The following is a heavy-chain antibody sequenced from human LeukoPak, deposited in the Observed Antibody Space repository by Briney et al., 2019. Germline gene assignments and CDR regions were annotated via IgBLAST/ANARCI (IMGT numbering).Heavy chain of an antibody. V-gene: IGHV4-59*01. D-gene: IGHD4-17*01. Sequence: PSETLSLICTVSGGSISSYYWSWIRQPPGRGLEWLGYIYCSGSTNYNPSLKSRVTISVDTSKNQFSLKLSSVTAADTAVYYCARVRGGDSAPFDYWGQGTLVTVSS. CDR3: ARVRGGDSAPFDY. J-gene: IGHJ4*02. CDR1: GGSISSYY. CDR2: IYCSGST.